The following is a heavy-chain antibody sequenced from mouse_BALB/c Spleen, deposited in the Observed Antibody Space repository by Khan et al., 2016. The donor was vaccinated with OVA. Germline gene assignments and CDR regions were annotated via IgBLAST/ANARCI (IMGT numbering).Heavy chain of an antibody. Sequence: EVQLVESGGDLVKPGGSLKLSCAASGFTFSSYSMSWVRRTPDKRLEWVASISSGGDYTYYPDIVKGRFTISRDNAKNTLYLEMSSLKSEDTAMXYCASHVSGSFAYWGQGTLVTVSA. J-gene: IGHJ3*01. V-gene: IGHV5-6*01. CDR1: GFTFSSYS. D-gene: IGHD4-1*01. CDR3: ASHVSGSFAY. CDR2: ISSGGDYT.